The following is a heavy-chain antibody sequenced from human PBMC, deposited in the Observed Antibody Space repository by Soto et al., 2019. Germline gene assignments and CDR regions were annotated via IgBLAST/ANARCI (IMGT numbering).Heavy chain of an antibody. D-gene: IGHD3-22*01. Sequence: QVQLVESGGGVVQPGRSLRLSCAASGFTFSSYGMHWVRQAPGKGLEWVAVIWYDGSTKYYADSVKGRFTISRDNSKNTLYLQRNSLRAEDTAVYYCARDYDSSGYPRWYFDLWGRGTLVTVSS. CDR1: GFTFSSYG. V-gene: IGHV3-33*01. CDR2: IWYDGSTK. CDR3: ARDYDSSGYPRWYFDL. J-gene: IGHJ2*01.